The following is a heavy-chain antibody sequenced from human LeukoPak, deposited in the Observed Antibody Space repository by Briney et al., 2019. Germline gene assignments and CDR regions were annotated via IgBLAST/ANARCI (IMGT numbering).Heavy chain of an antibody. CDR3: ARASRYCSSTSCYGGGGWFDP. D-gene: IGHD2-2*01. J-gene: IGHJ5*02. V-gene: IGHV4-39*01. Sequence: PSETLSLTCTVSGGSISSSSYYWGWLRQPPGKGLEWIGSIYYSGSTYYNPSLKSRVTISVDTSKNQFSLKLSSVTAADTAVYYCARASRYCSSTSCYGGGGWFDPWGQGTLVTVSS. CDR1: GGSISSSSYY. CDR2: IYYSGST.